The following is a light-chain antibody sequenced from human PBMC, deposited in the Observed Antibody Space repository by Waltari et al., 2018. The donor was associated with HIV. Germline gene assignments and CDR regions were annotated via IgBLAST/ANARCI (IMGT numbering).Light chain of an antibody. Sequence: QSVLIQPPSASGAPGQRVPISCSGRRSNLGSNSVTWYQQLPGAAPRLLVYNNNQRPSGVPDRFSGSKSGTSASLAISGLQFEDEGDYYCAAWDDNVNGLFGGGTKLTVL. CDR1: RSNLGSNS. J-gene: IGLJ2*01. CDR3: AAWDDNVNGL. CDR2: NNN. V-gene: IGLV1-44*01.